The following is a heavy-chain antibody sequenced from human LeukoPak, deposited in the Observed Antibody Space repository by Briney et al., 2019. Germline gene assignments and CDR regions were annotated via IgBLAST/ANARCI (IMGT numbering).Heavy chain of an antibody. CDR1: GFTFSNCG. CDR3: AKAKSFSGSVTIVDY. Sequence: GRSLRLSCAASGFTFSNCGMHWVRQAPGKGLEWVAVISYDGSIKDYADSVKGRFTISRDNSKNTLYLQMNSQRAEDTAVYYCAKAKSFSGSVTIVDYWGQGTLVTVSS. CDR2: ISYDGSIK. V-gene: IGHV3-30*18. J-gene: IGHJ4*02. D-gene: IGHD1-26*01.